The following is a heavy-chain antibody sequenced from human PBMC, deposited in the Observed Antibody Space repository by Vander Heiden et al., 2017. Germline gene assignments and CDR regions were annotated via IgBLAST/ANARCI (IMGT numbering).Heavy chain of an antibody. CDR3: ARGNDILTGYYREGLDY. D-gene: IGHD3-9*01. CDR1: GGSISSGGYY. Sequence: QVQLQESGPGLVKPSQTLSLTCTVSGGSISSGGYYWSWIRQHPGKGLEWIGYIYYSGSTYYNPSLKSRVTISVDTSKNQFSLKLSSVTAADTAVYYCARGNDILTGYYREGLDYWGQGTLVTVSS. J-gene: IGHJ4*02. V-gene: IGHV4-31*03. CDR2: IYYSGST.